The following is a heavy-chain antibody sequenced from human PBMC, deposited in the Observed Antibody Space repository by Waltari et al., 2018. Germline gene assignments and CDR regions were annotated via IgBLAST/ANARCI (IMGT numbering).Heavy chain of an antibody. CDR2: ISGSGGST. CDR1: GFTFSSYA. J-gene: IGHJ4*02. D-gene: IGHD6-19*01. Sequence: EVQLVESGGGLVQPGGSLRLSCAASGFTFSSYAMSWVRQAPGKGLEWVSAISGSGGSTDYDDSVKGRFTISRDNSKNTLYLQMNSLRADDTAVYYCAKVLRGWHTVDYWGQGTLVTVSS. CDR3: AKVLRGWHTVDY. V-gene: IGHV3-23*04.